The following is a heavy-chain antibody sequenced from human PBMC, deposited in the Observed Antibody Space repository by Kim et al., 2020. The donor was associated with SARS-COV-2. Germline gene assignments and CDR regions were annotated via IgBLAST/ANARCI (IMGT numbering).Heavy chain of an antibody. CDR1: GYTFTGYY. CDR2: INPNSGGT. D-gene: IGHD3-16*01. J-gene: IGHJ4*02. V-gene: IGHV1-2*06. CDR3: ARDNDYVWGSYYY. Sequence: ASVKVSCKASGYTFTGYYMHWVRQAPGQGLEWMGRINPNSGGTNYAQKFQGRVTMTRDTSISTAYMELSRLRSDDTAVYYCARDNDYVWGSYYYWGQGTLVTVSS.